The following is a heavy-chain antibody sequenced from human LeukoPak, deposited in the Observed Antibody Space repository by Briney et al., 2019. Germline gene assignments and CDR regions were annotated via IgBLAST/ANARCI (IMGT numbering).Heavy chain of an antibody. D-gene: IGHD6-13*01. CDR1: GFTFSSYW. CDR3: AKENWYLYNNNWYKIWFDP. J-gene: IGHJ5*02. V-gene: IGHV3-23*01. Sequence: SGGSLRLSCAASGFTFSSYWMSWVRQAPGKGLEWVSYIDGGGGSTNYADSVKGRFTISRDNSKNTLYLQMNSLRAEDTAIYYCAKENWYLYNNNWYKIWFDPWGQGTLVTVSS. CDR2: IDGGGGST.